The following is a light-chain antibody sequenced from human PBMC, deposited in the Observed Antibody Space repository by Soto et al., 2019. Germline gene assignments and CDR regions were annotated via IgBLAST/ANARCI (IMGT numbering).Light chain of an antibody. J-gene: IGKJ1*01. CDR2: KAS. Sequence: IQMTQSPSTLSASVGDRVAITCRASQSIGIWLAWYQKKPGKAPRFLIYKASTLQTGVPSRFSGSGSGTEFSLTIISLQPDDFATYYCQQYNDYSWTFGQGTKVEIK. CDR1: QSIGIW. CDR3: QQYNDYSWT. V-gene: IGKV1-5*03.